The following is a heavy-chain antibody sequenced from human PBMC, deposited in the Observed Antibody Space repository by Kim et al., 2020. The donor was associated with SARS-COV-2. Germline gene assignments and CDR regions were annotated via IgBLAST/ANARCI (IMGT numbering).Heavy chain of an antibody. Sequence: GGSLRLSCAASGFTFSGSAMHWVRQASGKGLEWVGRIRSKANTYAPAYGAEVKDRFTISRDDSKNTAYLEMNSLKTEDTAVYYCIRSNYDSSASLFDYWGQGTMVTVSS. D-gene: IGHD3-22*01. J-gene: IGHJ4*02. CDR3: IRSNYDSSASLFDY. CDR1: GFTFSGSA. V-gene: IGHV3-73*01. CDR2: IRSKANTYAP.